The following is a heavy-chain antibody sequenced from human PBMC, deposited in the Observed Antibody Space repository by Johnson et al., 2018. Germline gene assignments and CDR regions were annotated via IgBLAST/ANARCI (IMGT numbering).Heavy chain of an antibody. D-gene: IGHD3-9*01. J-gene: IGHJ3*02. Sequence: QVQLVESGGGVVQXGRSXRLXCAASGFIFSSYGMHWVRQAPGKGLEWVAVISYDGSNKYYADSVKGRFTISRDNSKNTLYLQMNSLRAEDTAVYYCAKDLTDAFDIWGQGTMVTVSS. CDR1: GFIFSSYG. V-gene: IGHV3-30*18. CDR3: AKDLTDAFDI. CDR2: ISYDGSNK.